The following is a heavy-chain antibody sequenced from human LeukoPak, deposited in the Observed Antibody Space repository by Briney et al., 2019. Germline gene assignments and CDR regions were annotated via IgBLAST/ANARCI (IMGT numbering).Heavy chain of an antibody. Sequence: PSETLSLTCTVSGGSISSSSYYWGWIRQPRGKGLEWIGSIYSSGSTYYNPSLKSRVTISVDTSKNHFSLKLSSVTAADTAMYYCARTDGVGATTYWGQGTLVTVSS. V-gene: IGHV4-39*01. D-gene: IGHD1-26*01. J-gene: IGHJ4*02. CDR3: ARTDGVGATTY. CDR2: IYSSGST. CDR1: GGSISSSSYY.